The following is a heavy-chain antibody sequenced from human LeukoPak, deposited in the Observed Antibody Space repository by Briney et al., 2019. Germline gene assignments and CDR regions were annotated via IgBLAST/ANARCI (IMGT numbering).Heavy chain of an antibody. V-gene: IGHV4-34*01. CDR3: ARGPTYYYGSGSYGNYYYYYYMDV. D-gene: IGHD3-10*01. Sequence: SETLSLTCAVYGGSFSGYYWSWIRQPPGKGLEWIGEINHSGSTNYNPSLKSRVTISVDTSKNQFSLKLSSVTAADTAVYYCARGPTYYYGSGSYGNYYYYYYMDVWGKGTTVTVSS. CDR2: INHSGST. CDR1: GGSFSGYY. J-gene: IGHJ6*03.